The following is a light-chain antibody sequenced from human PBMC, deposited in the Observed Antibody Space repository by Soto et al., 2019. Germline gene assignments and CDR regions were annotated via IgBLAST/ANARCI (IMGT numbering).Light chain of an antibody. CDR1: SSDVGSDNL. V-gene: IGLV2-23*02. CDR2: EVS. Sequence: QSVLTQPASVSGPPGQSITISCTGTSSDVGSDNLVSWYQQHPGKAPKFIIYEVSQRPAGVSYRFSGSKSGNTAYLTISGLQAEDEADYYCCSYAGSITYVFGTGTKVNVL. CDR3: CSYAGSITYV. J-gene: IGLJ1*01.